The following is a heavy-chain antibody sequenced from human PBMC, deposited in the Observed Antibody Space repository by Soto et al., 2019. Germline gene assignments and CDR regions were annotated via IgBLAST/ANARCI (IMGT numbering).Heavy chain of an antibody. CDR3: SRIAVAGGS. CDR2: IIPIFGTV. J-gene: IGHJ5*02. V-gene: IGHV1-69*08. CDR1: GGSFSSFT. Sequence: QVHLEQSGAEVKKPGSSVKVSCKASGGSFSSFTLSWVRQAPGQGLEWMGRIIPIFGTVNYAQKCQDRVTLTADMSTTPVSMAMSGLTSHATAIYSSSRIAVAGGSWGQRPLVTVSS. D-gene: IGHD6-19*01.